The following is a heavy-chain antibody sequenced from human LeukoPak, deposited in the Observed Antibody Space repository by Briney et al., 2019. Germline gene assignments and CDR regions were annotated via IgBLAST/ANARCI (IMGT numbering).Heavy chain of an antibody. V-gene: IGHV3-30*18. CDR1: GFTFSSYG. CDR3: AKDRAAADPQNSYYYYYGMDV. D-gene: IGHD6-13*01. CDR2: ISYDGSNK. J-gene: IGHJ6*02. Sequence: GRSLRLSCAASGFTFSSYGMHWVRQAPGKGLEWVAVISYDGSNKYYADSVKGRFTISRDNSKNTLYLQMNSLRAEDTAVYYCAKDRAAADPQNSYYYYYGMDVWDQGTTVTVSS.